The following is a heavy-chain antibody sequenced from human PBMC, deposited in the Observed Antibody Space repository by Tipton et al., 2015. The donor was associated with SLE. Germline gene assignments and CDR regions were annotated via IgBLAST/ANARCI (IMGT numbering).Heavy chain of an antibody. V-gene: IGHV4-59*01. CDR2: IYYSGST. CDR1: GGSISSYY. Sequence: PSLTCAVSGGSISSYYWSWIRQPPGKGLEWIGYIYYSGSTNYNPSLKSRVTISKDTSKNQFSLSLTSVTAAETAVYYCAAGVAAPYYFDYWGQGTLVTVSS. D-gene: IGHD6-6*01. J-gene: IGHJ4*02. CDR3: AAGVAAPYYFDY.